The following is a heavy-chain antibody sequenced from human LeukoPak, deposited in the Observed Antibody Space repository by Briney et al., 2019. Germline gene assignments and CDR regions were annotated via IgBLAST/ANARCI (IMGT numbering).Heavy chain of an antibody. CDR3: ARDLVRVGATPFDAFDI. Sequence: GGSLRLSCAASGFTFSSYAMHWVRQAPGKGLEWVAVISYDGSNKYYADSVKGRFTISRDNSKNTLYLQMNSLRAEDTAVYYCARDLVRVGATPFDAFDIWGQGTMVTVSS. V-gene: IGHV3-30*04. CDR2: ISYDGSNK. J-gene: IGHJ3*02. CDR1: GFTFSSYA. D-gene: IGHD1-26*01.